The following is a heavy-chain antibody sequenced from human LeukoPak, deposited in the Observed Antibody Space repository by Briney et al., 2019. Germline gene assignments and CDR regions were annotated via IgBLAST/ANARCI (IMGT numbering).Heavy chain of an antibody. Sequence: SVKVSCKASGGTFSSYAISWVRQAPGQGLEWMGRIIPIFGTANYAQKFQGRVTITTDESTSTAHMELSSLRSEDTAVYYCASATTVTTVWFDPWGQGTLVTVSS. J-gene: IGHJ5*02. CDR3: ASATTVTTVWFDP. CDR2: IIPIFGTA. V-gene: IGHV1-69*05. D-gene: IGHD4-17*01. CDR1: GGTFSSYA.